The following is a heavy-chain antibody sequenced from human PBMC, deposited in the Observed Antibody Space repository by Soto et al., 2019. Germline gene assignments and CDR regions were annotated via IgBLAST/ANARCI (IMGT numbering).Heavy chain of an antibody. CDR1: GGSFSGYY. Sequence: TSETLSLTCAVYGGSFSGYYWSWIRQPPGKGLEWIGEINHSGSTNYNPSLKSRVTISVDTSKNQFSLKLSSVTAADTAVYYCARSHSSWYYRWFDPCGQGTLVTVSS. V-gene: IGHV4-34*01. CDR2: INHSGST. D-gene: IGHD6-13*01. CDR3: ARSHSSWYYRWFDP. J-gene: IGHJ5*02.